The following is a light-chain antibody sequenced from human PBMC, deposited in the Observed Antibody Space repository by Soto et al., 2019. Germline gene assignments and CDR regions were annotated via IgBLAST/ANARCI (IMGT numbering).Light chain of an antibody. CDR1: SSDVGGYNY. CDR2: DVS. J-gene: IGLJ3*02. Sequence: QSVLTQPRSVSGSPGQSVTIYCTGTSSDVGGYNYVSWYQQHPGKAPKLVIYDVSKRPSGVPDRFSGSKSGNTASLTISGLQAEDEADYYCCSYAGNSLWVFGGGTKLTVL. CDR3: CSYAGNSLWV. V-gene: IGLV2-11*01.